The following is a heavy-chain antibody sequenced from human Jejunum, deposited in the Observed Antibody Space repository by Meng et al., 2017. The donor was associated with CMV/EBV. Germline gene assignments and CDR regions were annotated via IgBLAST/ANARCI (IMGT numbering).Heavy chain of an antibody. CDR3: ARIGYTSSSLDY. CDR2: IKRDCSEI. CDR1: GFTFSRCW. V-gene: IGHV3-7*01. D-gene: IGHD1-1*01. Sequence: AASGFTFSRCWMTWVRKAPGKGLEWVVNIKRDCSEIYCVVSVKRRFPVPRYNARHAVYLQLNSLTVEDTAVYYCARIGYTSSSLDYWGRGALVTVSS. J-gene: IGHJ4*02.